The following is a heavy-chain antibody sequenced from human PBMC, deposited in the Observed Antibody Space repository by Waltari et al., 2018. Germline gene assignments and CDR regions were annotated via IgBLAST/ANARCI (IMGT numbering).Heavy chain of an antibody. Sequence: QVQLVQSGPEVKQPGASVKVSCEASGYIFTDYDITGVRQAPGKGCEWMGWMNQNSGNTGYAQKVQGRVTMTMNTPTNRAYIELRDLRSDDTAVYYCTRRREFFGPDYWGQGSLVTVSA. D-gene: IGHD3-3*01. CDR2: MNQNSGNT. CDR3: TRRREFFGPDY. CDR1: GYIFTDYD. V-gene: IGHV1-8*01. J-gene: IGHJ4*02.